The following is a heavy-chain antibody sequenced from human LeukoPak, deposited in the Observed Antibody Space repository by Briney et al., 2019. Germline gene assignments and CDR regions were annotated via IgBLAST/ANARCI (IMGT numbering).Heavy chain of an antibody. CDR1: GGTFSSYA. Sequence: ASVKVSCKASGGTFSSYAISWVRQAPGQGLEWMGRIIPIFGTANYAQKFQGRVTITTDESTSTAYLELSSLRSEDTAVYYCARGDTAMVHFDYWGQGTLVTVSS. V-gene: IGHV1-69*05. J-gene: IGHJ4*02. CDR3: ARGDTAMVHFDY. D-gene: IGHD5-18*01. CDR2: IIPIFGTA.